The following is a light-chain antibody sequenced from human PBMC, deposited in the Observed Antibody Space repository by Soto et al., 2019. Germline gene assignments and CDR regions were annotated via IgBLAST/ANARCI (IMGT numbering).Light chain of an antibody. CDR2: EVS. Sequence: QSALTQPASVSGSPGQSITISCTGTSSDIGNYDFVSWYQQVPGTAPKAMIYEVSSRPSGVSNRFSASKSAYTASLTISGLQAEDEANYYCSSFTTSYFYVFGPGTKLTVL. J-gene: IGLJ1*01. CDR1: SSDIGNYDF. V-gene: IGLV2-14*01. CDR3: SSFTTSYFYV.